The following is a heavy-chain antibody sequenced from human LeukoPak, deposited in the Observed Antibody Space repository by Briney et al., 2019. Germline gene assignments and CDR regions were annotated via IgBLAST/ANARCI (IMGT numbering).Heavy chain of an antibody. Sequence: PGGSLRLSCAASGFTFTSYSMNWVRQAPGKGLEWVSSISSSSTYIYYADSVKGRFTISRDNAKNSLYLQMNSLRAEDTALYYCARASASAWDYWGQGTLVTVSS. CDR3: ARASASAWDY. D-gene: IGHD2-21*01. CDR1: GFTFTSYS. J-gene: IGHJ4*02. CDR2: ISSSSTYI. V-gene: IGHV3-21*01.